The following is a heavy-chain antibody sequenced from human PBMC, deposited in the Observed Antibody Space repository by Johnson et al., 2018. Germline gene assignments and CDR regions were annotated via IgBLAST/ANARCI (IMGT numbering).Heavy chain of an antibody. CDR1: GFSFNSYG. J-gene: IGHJ4*02. V-gene: IGHV3-23*04. CDR2: ISASGGDT. CDR3: AKDSRSSGWSQFDS. Sequence: VQLVQSGGGLVQPGGSLRLSCAASGFSFNSYGMNWVRQAPGKGLEWVSSISASGGDTHYADSVKGRFIISRDSSKSTLYLQMNSRRAEDTAVYHCAKDSRSSGWSQFDSWGQGTLVTVSS. D-gene: IGHD6-19*01.